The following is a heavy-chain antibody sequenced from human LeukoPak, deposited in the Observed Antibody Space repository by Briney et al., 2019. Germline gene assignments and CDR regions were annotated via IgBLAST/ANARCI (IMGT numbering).Heavy chain of an antibody. CDR3: ARDERLLSFLK. Sequence: PGGSLRLSCAASGFPFSAYEMNWVRQAPGKGLEWVTGITGSGGSTYYADSVKGRFTISRDNSKNTLYLQMNSLRAEDTAIYYCARDERLLSFLKWGQGTLVTVSS. D-gene: IGHD3-3*01. CDR1: GFPFSAYE. V-gene: IGHV3-23*01. J-gene: IGHJ4*02. CDR2: ITGSGGST.